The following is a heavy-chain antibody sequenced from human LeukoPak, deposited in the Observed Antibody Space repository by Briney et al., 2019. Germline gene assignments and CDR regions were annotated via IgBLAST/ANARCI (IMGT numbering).Heavy chain of an antibody. CDR2: MNPNSGTT. Sequence: ASVMVSCKAAGYTFTRYDINWVRQATGQGLQWMGWMNPNSGTTGYAQKFQGRVTMTRNTLMSTAYMELSSLRSEDTAVYYCARGPTGYGDYDFDYWGQGTLVTVSS. D-gene: IGHD4-17*01. CDR1: GYTFTRYD. V-gene: IGHV1-8*01. J-gene: IGHJ4*02. CDR3: ARGPTGYGDYDFDY.